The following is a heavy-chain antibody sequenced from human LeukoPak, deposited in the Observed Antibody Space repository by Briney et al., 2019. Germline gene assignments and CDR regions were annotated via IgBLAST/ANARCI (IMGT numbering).Heavy chain of an antibody. CDR3: ARYEVVPAAMSYNWFDP. J-gene: IGHJ5*02. CDR1: GCSISSSSYY. Sequence: SETLSLTCTVPGCSISSSSYYWGWIRQPPGKGLEWIGSIYYSGCTDYNPSLKSRVTISVDTSKNQFSLKLSSVTAADTAVYYCARYEVVPAAMSYNWFDPWGQGTLVTVSS. CDR2: IYYSGCT. D-gene: IGHD2-2*01. V-gene: IGHV4-39*01.